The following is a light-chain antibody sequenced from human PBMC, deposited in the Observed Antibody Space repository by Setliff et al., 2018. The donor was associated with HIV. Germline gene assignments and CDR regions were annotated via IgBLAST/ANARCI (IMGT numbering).Light chain of an antibody. V-gene: IGLV2-14*01. CDR3: SSYTSSSTVG. J-gene: IGLJ1*01. CDR2: AVS. Sequence: QSALTQPASVSGSPGQSITISCTGTSSDVAGYDYVSWYQQHPGKAPKLMIYAVSKRPSGVSNRFSGSKSGDTASLTISGLQAEDDADYYCSSYTSSSTVGFATGTKVTVL. CDR1: SSDVAGYDY.